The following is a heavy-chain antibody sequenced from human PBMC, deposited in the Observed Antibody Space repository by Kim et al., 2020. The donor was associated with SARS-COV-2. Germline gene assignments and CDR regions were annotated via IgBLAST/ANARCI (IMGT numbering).Heavy chain of an antibody. V-gene: IGHV3-21*01. CDR2: ISSRSSYI. J-gene: IGHJ6*02. CDR1: GFTFSTYS. CDR3: ARALRITIFGVVIEGGLLYGMDV. D-gene: IGHD3-3*01. Sequence: GGSLRLSCAASGFTFSTYSMNWVRQAPGKGLEWVSSISSRSSYIYYADSVKGRFTISRDNAKNSLYLQMNSLRAEDTAVYYCARALRITIFGVVIEGGLLYGMDVWGLGTTFTVSS.